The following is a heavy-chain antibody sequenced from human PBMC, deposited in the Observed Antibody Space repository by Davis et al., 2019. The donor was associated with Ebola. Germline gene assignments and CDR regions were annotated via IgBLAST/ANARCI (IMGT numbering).Heavy chain of an antibody. CDR1: GFTFSDYY. CDR3: ARMLRGGRMKYYYGMDV. CDR2: ITSSGSTI. J-gene: IGHJ6*02. Sequence: GGSLRLSCAASGFTFSDYYMKWIRQAPGKGLGWVSYITSSGSTIYYADSVKGRFTIPRDNAKKSLYLQMNSLRAEDTAVYYCARMLRGGRMKYYYGMDVWGQGTTVTVSS. V-gene: IGHV3-11*01. D-gene: IGHD1-14*01.